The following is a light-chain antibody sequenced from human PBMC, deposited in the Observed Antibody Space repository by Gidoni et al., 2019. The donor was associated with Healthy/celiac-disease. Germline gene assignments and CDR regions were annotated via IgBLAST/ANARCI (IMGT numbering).Light chain of an antibody. Sequence: QSALTQPVSVSGSPGQSITISCTGTSSYVGGYNYVSWYQQHPGKAPKLMIYEVSNRPSGVSNRFSVSKSGNTASLTISGLQAEYEADYYCSSYTSSSHYVFGTGTKVTVL. CDR3: SSYTSSSHYV. CDR1: SSYVGGYNY. J-gene: IGLJ1*01. V-gene: IGLV2-14*01. CDR2: EVS.